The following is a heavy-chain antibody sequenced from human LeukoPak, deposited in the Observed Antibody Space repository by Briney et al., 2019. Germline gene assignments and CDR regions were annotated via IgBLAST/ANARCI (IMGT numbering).Heavy chain of an antibody. Sequence: GESLKISCKGSGYSFTSYWIGWVRQAPGQGLGWMGMIYPRDGSTSYAQNFQGRVTVTRDTSTTTVHMELRGLRSEDTAVYYCARDQEGFDYWGQGTVVTVSS. CDR1: GYSFTSYW. V-gene: IGHV1-46*01. CDR3: ARDQEGFDY. CDR2: IYPRDGST. J-gene: IGHJ4*02.